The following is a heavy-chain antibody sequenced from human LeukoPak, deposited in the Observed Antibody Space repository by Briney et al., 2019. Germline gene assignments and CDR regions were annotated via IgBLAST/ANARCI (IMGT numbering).Heavy chain of an antibody. CDR3: ARDYCSGGRCYSVDY. CDR2: ITSSSSSI. D-gene: IGHD2-15*01. CDR1: GFTFSSYS. V-gene: IGHV3-48*04. J-gene: IGHJ4*02. Sequence: PGGFLRLSCAASGFTFSSYSLNWVRQAPGKGLEWDSYITSSSSSIYYADSVKGRFTISRDNAKNSLYLQMNSLRAEDTAMYYCARDYCSGGRCYSVDYWGQGTLVTVSS.